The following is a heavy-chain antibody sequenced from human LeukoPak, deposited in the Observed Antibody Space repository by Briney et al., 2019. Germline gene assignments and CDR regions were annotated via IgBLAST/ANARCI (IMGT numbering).Heavy chain of an antibody. Sequence: GGSLRLSCAASAFTFSSYWMSWVRQAPGKGLEWVANIKQDGSEKYYVDSVKGRFTISRDNAKNSLYLQMNSLRAEDTAVYYCARDLPIDTAMVESNGFDYWGQGTLVTVSS. D-gene: IGHD5-18*01. CDR3: ARDLPIDTAMVESNGFDY. J-gene: IGHJ4*02. CDR2: IKQDGSEK. CDR1: AFTFSSYW. V-gene: IGHV3-7*01.